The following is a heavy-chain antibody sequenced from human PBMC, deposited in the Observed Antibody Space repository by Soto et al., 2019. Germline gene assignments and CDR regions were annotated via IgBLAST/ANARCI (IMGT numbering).Heavy chain of an antibody. CDR2: IHRSGVT. CDR1: GGSTSSSDW. CDR3: AGRPEIHPR. V-gene: IGHV4-4*02. Sequence: QVHLQESGPGLVKPSETLSLTCTISGGSTSSSDWWTWVRQPPGEGLEWIGEIHRSGVTNYNSSRESRLTISVDQSRNQFSLSLTSVTAAEAAVYFCAGRPEIHPRWGQGSLVPVSS. D-gene: IGHD1-26*01. J-gene: IGHJ4*02.